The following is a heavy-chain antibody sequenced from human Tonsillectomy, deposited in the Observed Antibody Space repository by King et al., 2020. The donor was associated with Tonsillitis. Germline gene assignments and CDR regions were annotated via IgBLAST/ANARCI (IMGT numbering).Heavy chain of an antibody. V-gene: IGHV3-33*05. CDR2: ISYDGSNK. CDR3: ARESESYYFAMDV. CDR1: GFTFSSYD. J-gene: IGHJ6*02. Sequence: VQLVESGGGVVQPGRSLRLSCAASGFTFSSYDMHWVHQAPGKGLEWVAVISYDGSNKYYADSVEGRFTISRDNSKNTLYLQMNSLRAEDTAVYYCARESESYYFAMDVWGQGTTVTVSS.